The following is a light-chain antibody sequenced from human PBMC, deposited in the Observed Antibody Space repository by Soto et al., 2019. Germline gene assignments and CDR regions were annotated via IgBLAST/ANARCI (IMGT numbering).Light chain of an antibody. CDR3: QQRSNWPPL. V-gene: IGKV3-11*01. Sequence: EIVLTQSPATLSLSPGERATISCRASQSVSSYLAWYHQKPGQAPRLLIYDASNRATGIPARFSGSGSGTDFTLTISSLEPEDFAVYYCQQRSNWPPLFGPGTKVDIK. CDR2: DAS. J-gene: IGKJ3*01. CDR1: QSVSSY.